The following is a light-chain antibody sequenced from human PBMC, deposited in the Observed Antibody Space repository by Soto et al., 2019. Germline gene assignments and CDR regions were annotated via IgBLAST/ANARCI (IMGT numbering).Light chain of an antibody. CDR1: QSVSSSN. Sequence: EIVLTQSPGTLSLSPGERATLSCSASQSVSSSNLAWYQQKPGQSPRLLMYGASSRATGIPDRFSGSGSGTDFTLTISRLEPEDFAVYYCQQYVSSPYTFGQGTKLEIK. J-gene: IGKJ2*01. CDR2: GAS. CDR3: QQYVSSPYT. V-gene: IGKV3-20*01.